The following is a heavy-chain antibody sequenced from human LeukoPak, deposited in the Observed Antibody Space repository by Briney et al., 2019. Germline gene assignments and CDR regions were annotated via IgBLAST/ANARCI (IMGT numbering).Heavy chain of an antibody. V-gene: IGHV3-30*03. CDR2: ISYDGSNK. Sequence: GGSLRLSCAASGFTFSSYGMHWVRQAPGKGLEWVAVISYDGSNKYYADSVKGRFTISRDNSKNTLYLQMNSLKTEDTAVYYCTTDVLVGNVGYWGQGTLVTVSS. J-gene: IGHJ4*02. CDR3: TTDVLVGNVGY. D-gene: IGHD1-1*01. CDR1: GFTFSSYG.